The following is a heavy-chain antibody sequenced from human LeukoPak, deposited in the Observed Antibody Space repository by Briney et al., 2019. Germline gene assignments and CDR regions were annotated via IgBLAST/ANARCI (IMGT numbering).Heavy chain of an antibody. V-gene: IGHV3-23*01. CDR3: GKEGGA. J-gene: IGHJ5*02. D-gene: IGHD3-16*01. CDR1: GFRFSDFT. CDR2: IGGRGGST. Sequence: GGSLRLSCAASGFRFSDFTMTWVRQAPGKGPEWVSAIGGRGGSTYYADSLGGRFTISRHNSKDMVYLQMNSLKVEGTATYYCGKEGGAWGQGTKVTVSS.